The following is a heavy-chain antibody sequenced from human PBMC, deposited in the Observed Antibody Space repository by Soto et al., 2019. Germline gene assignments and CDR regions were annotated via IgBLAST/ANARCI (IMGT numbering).Heavy chain of an antibody. CDR3: ARFYSGYPGSRFDY. V-gene: IGHV4-34*01. Sequence: SETLSLTCAVYGGSFSGYYWSWIRQPPGKGLEWIGEINHSGSTNYNPSLKSRVTISVDTSKNQFSLKLSSVTAADTAVYYCARFYSGYPGSRFDYWGQGTQVTVSS. D-gene: IGHD5-12*01. CDR2: INHSGST. J-gene: IGHJ4*02. CDR1: GGSFSGYY.